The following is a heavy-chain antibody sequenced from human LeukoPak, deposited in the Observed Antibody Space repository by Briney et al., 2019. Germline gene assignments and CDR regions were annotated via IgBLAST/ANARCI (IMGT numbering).Heavy chain of an antibody. CDR2: INHSGST. Sequence: SETLSLTCAVYGGSFSGYYWSWLRQPPGKGLEWIGEINHSGSTNYNPSLRSRVTISVDTSKNQFSLKLSSVTAADTAVYYCARLKRYYYDSSFDPWGQGTLVTVSS. CDR1: GGSFSGYY. CDR3: ARLKRYYYDSSFDP. J-gene: IGHJ5*02. D-gene: IGHD3-22*01. V-gene: IGHV4-34*01.